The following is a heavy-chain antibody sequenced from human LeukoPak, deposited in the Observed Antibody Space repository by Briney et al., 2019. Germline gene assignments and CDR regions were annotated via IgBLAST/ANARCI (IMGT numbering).Heavy chain of an antibody. CDR1: GFTFSTFP. CDR3: ARGAGTTVYYIDV. CDR2: ISNDGTNK. Sequence: GGSLRLSCAASGFTFSTFPMHWVRQAPGKGLQWVAVISNDGTNKYYADSVKGRFTISRDNYKNTLFLQMNSLTTEDTAVYYCARGAGTTVYYIDVWGNGTTVTVSS. V-gene: IGHV3-30*01. D-gene: IGHD1-7*01. J-gene: IGHJ6*03.